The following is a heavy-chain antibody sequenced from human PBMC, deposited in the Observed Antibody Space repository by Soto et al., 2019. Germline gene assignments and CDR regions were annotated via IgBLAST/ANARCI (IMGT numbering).Heavy chain of an antibody. CDR3: ARTVTTRDYYYYYYMDV. V-gene: IGHV4-59*08. CDR2: IYYSGST. D-gene: IGHD4-17*01. Sequence: SETLSLTSTVSGGSISSYYWSLIRQPPGKGLEWIGYIYYSGSTNYNPSLKSRVTISVDTSKNQFSLKLSSVTAADTAVYYCARTVTTRDYYYYYYMDVWGKGTTVTVSS. CDR1: GGSISSYY. J-gene: IGHJ6*03.